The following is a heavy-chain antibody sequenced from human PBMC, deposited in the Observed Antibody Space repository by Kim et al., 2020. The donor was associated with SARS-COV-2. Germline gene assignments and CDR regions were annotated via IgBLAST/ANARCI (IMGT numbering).Heavy chain of an antibody. V-gene: IGHV4-39*01. CDR2: IYYSGST. CDR3: ASPIAAAADWVRVRKTQKDY. Sequence: SETLSLTCTVSGGSISSSSYYWGWIRQPPGKGLEWIGSIYYSGSTYYNPSLKSRVTISVDTSKNQFSLKLSSVTAADTAVYYCASPIAAAADWVRVRKTQKDYWGQGTLDTVSS. CDR1: GGSISSSSYY. D-gene: IGHD6-13*01. J-gene: IGHJ4*02.